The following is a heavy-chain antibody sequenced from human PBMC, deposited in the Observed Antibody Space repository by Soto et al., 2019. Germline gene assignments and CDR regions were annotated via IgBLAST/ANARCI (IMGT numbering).Heavy chain of an antibody. J-gene: IGHJ6*02. CDR2: INHSGST. V-gene: IGHV4-34*01. Sequence: SETLSLTFAVYGGSFSGYYWSWILPPPGKGLEWIGEINHSGSTNYNPSLKSRVTISVDTSKNQVSLKLSSVTAADTAVYYCARVSGIYYYGMEVWGQGTTVTVS. CDR1: GGSFSGYY. D-gene: IGHD3-10*01. CDR3: ARVSGIYYYGMEV.